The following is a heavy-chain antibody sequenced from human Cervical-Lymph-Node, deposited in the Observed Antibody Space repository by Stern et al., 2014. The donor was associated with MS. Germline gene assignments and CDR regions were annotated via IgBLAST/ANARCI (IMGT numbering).Heavy chain of an antibody. CDR1: GGSIRSGGFY. J-gene: IGHJ6*02. Sequence: QVQLQESGPRLVKPSQTLSLTCTVSGGSIRSGGFYCTWVRQPAGKGPEWIGRMYATGGSTYNPSLQSRATIAVDTSKNQFSLTRRSVTAADTAIYYCVRDHDYYGMDVWGQGTTVTVSS. V-gene: IGHV4-61*02. CDR3: VRDHDYYGMDV. CDR2: MYATGGS.